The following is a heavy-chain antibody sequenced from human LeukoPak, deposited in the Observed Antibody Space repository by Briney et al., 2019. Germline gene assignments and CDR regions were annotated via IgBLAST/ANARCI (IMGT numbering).Heavy chain of an antibody. CDR3: ANGNFDWLPGTPLNWFEP. CDR2: ISGSGGGT. CDR1: GFTFSSYA. V-gene: IGHV3-23*01. J-gene: IGHJ5*02. Sequence: GGSLRLSCAASGFTFSSYAMTWVRQAPGKGLEWVSGISGSGGGTYYADSVKGRFTISRDNSKNTLYLQMNSLRAEDTAVYYCANGNFDWLPGTPLNWFEPWGQGTLVTVSS. D-gene: IGHD3-9*01.